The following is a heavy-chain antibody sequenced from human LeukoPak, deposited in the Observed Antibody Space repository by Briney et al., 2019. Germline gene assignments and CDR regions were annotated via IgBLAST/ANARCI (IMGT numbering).Heavy chain of an antibody. CDR2: IYTSGST. CDR1: GGSISSYY. J-gene: IGHJ3*02. Sequence: SETLSLTCTVSGGSISSYYWSWVRQPAGKGLEWIGRIYTSGSTNYNPSLKSRVTISVDKSKNQFSLKLSSVTAADTAVYYCAREQNYMVRGVNDAFDIWGQGTMVTVSS. V-gene: IGHV4-4*07. CDR3: AREQNYMVRGVNDAFDI. D-gene: IGHD3-10*01.